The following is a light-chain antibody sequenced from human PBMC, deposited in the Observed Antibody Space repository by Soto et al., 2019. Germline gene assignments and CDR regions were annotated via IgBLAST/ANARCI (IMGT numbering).Light chain of an antibody. CDR1: SSDVGGYNY. CDR3: SSYAGSNNYV. Sequence: QPVLTQPPSASGSPGQSVTISCTGTSSDVGGYNYVSWYQQHPGKAPKLMIYEVSKRPSGVPDRFSGSKSGNTASLTVSGLRAEDEADYYCSSYAGSNNYVFGTGTQLTVL. J-gene: IGLJ1*01. V-gene: IGLV2-8*01. CDR2: EVS.